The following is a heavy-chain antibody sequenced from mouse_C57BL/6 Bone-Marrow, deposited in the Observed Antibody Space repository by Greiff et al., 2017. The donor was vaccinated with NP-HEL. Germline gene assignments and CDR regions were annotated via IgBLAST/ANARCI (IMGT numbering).Heavy chain of an antibody. V-gene: IGHV1-55*01. Sequence: QVQLKQPGAELVKPGASVKMSCKASGYTFTSYWITWVKQRPGQGLEWIGDIYPGSGSTNYNEKFKSKATLTVDTSSSTAYMQLRSLTSEDSAVYYCARPYYSNYGYFDVWGTGTTVTVSS. CDR3: ARPYYSNYGYFDV. CDR2: IYPGSGST. CDR1: GYTFTSYW. J-gene: IGHJ1*03. D-gene: IGHD2-5*01.